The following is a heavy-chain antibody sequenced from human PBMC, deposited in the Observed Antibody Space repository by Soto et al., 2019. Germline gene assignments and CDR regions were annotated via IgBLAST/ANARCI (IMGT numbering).Heavy chain of an antibody. J-gene: IGHJ6*03. CDR3: AGEGQWLPPSDYHCMDV. D-gene: IGHD3-22*01. CDR1: GFNFCSYL. V-gene: IGHV3-74*01. CDR2: INSDGSST. Sequence: GGSLILSCAASGFNFCSYLMHWVRQAPGKGLVWVSRINSDGSSTSYADSVKGRFTISRDNAKNTLYLQMNSLRAEDTAVYYCAGEGQWLPPSDYHCMDVWGKGTTVTVSS.